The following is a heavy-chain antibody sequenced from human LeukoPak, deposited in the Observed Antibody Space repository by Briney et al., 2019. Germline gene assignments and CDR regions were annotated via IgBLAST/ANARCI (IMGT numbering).Heavy chain of an antibody. Sequence: PSETLSLTCTVSGGSISSYYWSWIRQPPGKGLEWIGYIYYSGSTNYNPSLKSRVTISVDTSKNQFSLKLSSVTAADTAVYHCASSDYGDNYRFDPWGQGTLVTVSS. CDR1: GGSISSYY. V-gene: IGHV4-59*01. J-gene: IGHJ5*02. CDR2: IYYSGST. CDR3: ASSDYGDNYRFDP. D-gene: IGHD4-17*01.